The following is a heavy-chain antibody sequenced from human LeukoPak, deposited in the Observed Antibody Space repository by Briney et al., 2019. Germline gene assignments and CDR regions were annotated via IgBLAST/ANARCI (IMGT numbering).Heavy chain of an antibody. CDR1: GGTLSNYA. Sequence: ASVKVSCKASGGTLSNYAISWVRQAPGQGLEWMGGIIRVTGIADYAQKFQGRVTITADESTSTAYMELTSLRSEDTAAYYCARGRYSSGWKSYSSHYYYGLDVWGQGTTVTVSS. V-gene: IGHV1-69*10. D-gene: IGHD6-19*01. CDR3: ARGRYSSGWKSYSSHYYYGLDV. J-gene: IGHJ6*02. CDR2: IIRVTGIA.